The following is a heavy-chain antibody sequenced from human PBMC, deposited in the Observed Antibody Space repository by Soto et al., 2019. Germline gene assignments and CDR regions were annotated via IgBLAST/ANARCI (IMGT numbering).Heavy chain of an antibody. V-gene: IGHV4-38-2*01. J-gene: IGHJ4*02. CDR2: IYHTGRT. Sequence: SETRSLTCAVSGYSISSRYYWGWIRQPPGKGLEWIGSIYHTGRTYYNPSLKSRVTISVDTSKNQFSLKLSSVTAADTAVYYCASSVGEYYDSSGFFWGQGTLVTVSS. D-gene: IGHD3-22*01. CDR3: ASSVGEYYDSSGFF. CDR1: GYSISSRYY.